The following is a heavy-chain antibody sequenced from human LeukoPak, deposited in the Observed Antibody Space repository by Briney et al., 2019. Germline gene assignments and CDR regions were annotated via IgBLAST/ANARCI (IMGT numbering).Heavy chain of an antibody. Sequence: SETLSLTCTVSGASISNYYWSWIRQPPGKGLHWVGYIFYRGSTNYNTSLKSRVTISIDTSKNQFSLKLSSVTAADTAVYYCARGPQTGVVSGAFDIWGQGTMVTVSS. D-gene: IGHD3-3*01. CDR1: GASISNYY. CDR2: IFYRGST. CDR3: ARGPQTGVVSGAFDI. J-gene: IGHJ3*02. V-gene: IGHV4-59*01.